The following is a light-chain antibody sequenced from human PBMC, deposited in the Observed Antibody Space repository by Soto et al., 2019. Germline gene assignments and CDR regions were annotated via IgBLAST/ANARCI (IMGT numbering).Light chain of an antibody. CDR1: SSDVGGYNY. CDR3: TSSTSGSLYD. CDR2: NVS. V-gene: IGLV2-14*01. Sequence: SVLTQAASVSGSPGQSITISCTGTSSDVGGYNYVSWYQQFPGKVPKLLIYNVSNRPSGVSNRFSGSKSGNTASLTISGLQAEDEADYFCTSSTSGSLYDFGTGTKVTVL. J-gene: IGLJ1*01.